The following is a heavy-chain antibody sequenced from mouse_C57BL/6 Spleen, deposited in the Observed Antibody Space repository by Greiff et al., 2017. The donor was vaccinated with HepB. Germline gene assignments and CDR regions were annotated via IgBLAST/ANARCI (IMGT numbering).Heavy chain of an antibody. CDR2: INPSSGYT. J-gene: IGHJ3*01. CDR3: AREGLDGYYSFAY. D-gene: IGHD2-3*01. CDR1: GYTFTSYT. V-gene: IGHV1-4*01. Sequence: VQLQQSGAELARPGASVKMSCKASGYTFTSYTMHWVKQRPGQGLEWIGYINPSSGYTKYNQKFKDKATLTADKSSSTAYMQLSSLTSEDSAVYYCAREGLDGYYSFAYWGQGTLVTVSA.